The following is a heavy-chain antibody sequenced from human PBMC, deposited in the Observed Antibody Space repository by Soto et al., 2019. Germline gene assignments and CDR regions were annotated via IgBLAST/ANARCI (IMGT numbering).Heavy chain of an antibody. J-gene: IGHJ1*01. CDR2: IYYSGST. CDR3: ARDGGGYCSGGSCYFQH. CDR1: GGSISSGGYY. Sequence: QVQLQESGPGLVKPSQTLSLTCTVSGGSISSGGYYWSWIRQHPGKGLEWIGYIYYSGSTYYNPSLKSRVTISVDTSKNQFSLKLSSVTAADTAVYYCARDGGGYCSGGSCYFQHWGQVTLVTVSS. V-gene: IGHV4-31*03. D-gene: IGHD2-15*01.